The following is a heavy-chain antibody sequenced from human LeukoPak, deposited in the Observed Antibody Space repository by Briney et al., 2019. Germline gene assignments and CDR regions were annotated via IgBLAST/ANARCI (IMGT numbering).Heavy chain of an antibody. D-gene: IGHD3-10*01. CDR1: GFTFNNYL. CDR2: LFTGGGRT. Sequence: GGSLRLSCAASGFTFNNYLMSWVRQAPGKGLEWVSVLFTGGGRTLYADSVKGRFTISGDTSRTTLYLQMNGVRAEDTAVYYCAKECDYSPGHKFGLWGQGTPVTVSS. V-gene: IGHV3-23*01. J-gene: IGHJ4*02. CDR3: AKECDYSPGHKFGL.